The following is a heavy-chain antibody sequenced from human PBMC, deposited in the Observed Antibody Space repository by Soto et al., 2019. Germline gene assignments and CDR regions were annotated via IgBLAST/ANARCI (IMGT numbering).Heavy chain of an antibody. D-gene: IGHD1-7*01. V-gene: IGHV3-23*01. CDR1: GFTLSSYA. J-gene: IGHJ4*02. Sequence: HPGGSLRLSCAASGFTLSSYAMSWVRQAPGKGLEWVSTISTNGEGIYYADSVRGRFTISRDTSKNTLFLQMDSLRAEDTAVYYGAKGRNYPRDCFHYWGQGTLVTVSS. CDR2: ISTNGEGI. CDR3: AKGRNYPRDCFHY.